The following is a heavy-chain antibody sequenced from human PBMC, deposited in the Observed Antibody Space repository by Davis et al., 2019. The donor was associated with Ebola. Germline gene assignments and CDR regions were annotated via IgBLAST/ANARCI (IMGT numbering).Heavy chain of an antibody. V-gene: IGHV3-73*01. CDR3: TTTTVTSDY. J-gene: IGHJ4*02. Sequence: GGSLRLSCAAAGCPFSGSAMHWVRQASGKGLEWVGRIRSKANSYATAYAASVKGRFTISRDDSKNTAYLQMNSLKTEDTAVYYCTTTTVTSDYWGQGPLLSVSS. D-gene: IGHD4-17*01. CDR2: IRSKANSYAT. CDR1: GCPFSGSA.